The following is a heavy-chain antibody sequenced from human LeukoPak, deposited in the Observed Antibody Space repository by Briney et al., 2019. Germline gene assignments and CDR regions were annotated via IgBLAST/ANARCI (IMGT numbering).Heavy chain of an antibody. CDR3: AKAAGSFYDFWSGYYTYNYFDY. CDR1: GFTFSSYW. CDR2: IKQDGSEK. J-gene: IGHJ4*02. Sequence: GGSLRLSCAASGFTFSSYWMSWVRQAPGTGLEWVANIKQDGSEKYYVDSVKGRFTISRDNAKNSLYLQMNSLRVEDTAVYYCAKAAGSFYDFWSGYYTYNYFDYWGQGTLVTVSS. V-gene: IGHV3-7*01. D-gene: IGHD3-3*01.